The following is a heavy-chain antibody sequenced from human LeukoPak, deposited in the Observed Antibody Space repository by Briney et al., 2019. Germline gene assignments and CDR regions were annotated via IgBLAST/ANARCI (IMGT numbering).Heavy chain of an antibody. CDR3: ARETYGSGSYNPYYYMDV. J-gene: IGHJ6*03. CDR2: ISGSGGST. V-gene: IGHV3-23*01. CDR1: GFTFSSYG. D-gene: IGHD3-10*01. Sequence: GGSLRLSCAASGFTFSSYGMSWVRQALGKGLEWVSAISGSGGSTYYADSVKGRFTISRDNAKNSLYLQMNSLRAEDTAVYYCARETYGSGSYNPYYYMDVWGKGTTVTISS.